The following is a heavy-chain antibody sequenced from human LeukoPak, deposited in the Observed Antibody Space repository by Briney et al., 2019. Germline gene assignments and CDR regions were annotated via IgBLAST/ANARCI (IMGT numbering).Heavy chain of an antibody. V-gene: IGHV3-21*01. CDR2: IDSSGRDT. D-gene: IGHD1-26*01. J-gene: IGHJ4*02. CDR3: ARAPSMGASHVDY. CDR1: GFTFSSNS. Sequence: KSGGSLRLSCAASGFTFSSNSMNWVRQPPGKGLEWISYIDSSGRDTYYAGSVKGRFTISRDNAKNSLYLQMSSLRAEDTAVYYCARAPSMGASHVDYWGQGTLVTVSS.